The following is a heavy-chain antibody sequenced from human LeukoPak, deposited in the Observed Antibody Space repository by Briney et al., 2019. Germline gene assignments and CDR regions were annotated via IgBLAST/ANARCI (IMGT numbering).Heavy chain of an antibody. CDR2: IYYSGST. D-gene: IGHD3-3*01. V-gene: IGHV4-59*01. CDR1: GGSISTYY. Sequence: SETLSLTCTVSGGSISTYYWNWIRQPPGKGLEWIGYIYYSGSTNYNPSLKSRVTISVDTSKNQFSLKLSSVTAADTAVYYCARALTIFGVVMGYYFDYWGQGTLVTVSS. J-gene: IGHJ4*02. CDR3: ARALTIFGVVMGYYFDY.